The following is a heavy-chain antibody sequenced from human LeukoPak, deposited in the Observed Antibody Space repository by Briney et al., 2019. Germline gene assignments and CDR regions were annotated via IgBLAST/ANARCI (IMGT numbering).Heavy chain of an antibody. CDR1: GFTFRVYW. V-gene: IGHV3-7*01. CDR2: VKQDGTEK. D-gene: IGHD6-13*01. CDR3: ARAGGTSWADY. J-gene: IGHJ4*02. Sequence: PGGSLRLSCEASGFTFRVYWMTWVRQAPGKGLEWVANVKQDGTEKFYVDSVKGRFTISRDNGKNSLYLQMNSLRVEDTAIYYCARAGGTSWADYWGQGTLVTVSS.